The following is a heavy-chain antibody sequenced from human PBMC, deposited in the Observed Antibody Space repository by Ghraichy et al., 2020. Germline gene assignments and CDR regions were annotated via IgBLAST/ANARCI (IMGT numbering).Heavy chain of an antibody. V-gene: IGHV3-21*01. CDR3: ARAPSRGRPWFHDYYFDL. D-gene: IGHD6-19*01. J-gene: IGHJ2*01. CDR1: GFTFSSYS. Sequence: GGSLRLSCAASGFTFSSYSMNWVRQAPGKGLEWVSSISSSSSYIHYADSVKGRFTISRDNAKNSLYVQMNSLRAEDTAVYYCARAPSRGRPWFHDYYFDLGGRGTRVTVAS. CDR2: ISSSSSYI.